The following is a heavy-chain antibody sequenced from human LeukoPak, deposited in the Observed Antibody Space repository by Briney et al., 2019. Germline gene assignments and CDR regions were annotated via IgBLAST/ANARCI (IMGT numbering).Heavy chain of an antibody. CDR1: GYTLTELS. V-gene: IGHV1-69*13. Sequence: GASVKVSCKVSGYTLTELSMHWVRQAPGKGLEWMGGIIPIFGTSNYAHKFQGRVTITADESTSTVYMELSSLRSDDTAIYYCAFEGYNYGYNWGQGTLVTVSS. J-gene: IGHJ4*02. CDR2: IIPIFGTS. CDR3: AFEGYNYGYN. D-gene: IGHD5-18*01.